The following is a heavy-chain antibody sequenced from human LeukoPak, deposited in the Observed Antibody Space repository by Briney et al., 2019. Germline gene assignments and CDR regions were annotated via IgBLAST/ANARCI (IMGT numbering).Heavy chain of an antibody. D-gene: IGHD3-16*01. J-gene: IGHJ4*02. CDR1: GFTFSSYW. Sequence: GGSLRLSCAASGFTFSSYWMSWVRQAPGKGLEWVANIKQDGSEKYYVDSVKGRFTISRDNAKNSLYLQMNSLRAEDTAVYYCARDNDSRDPPHFDYWGQGTLVTVSS. V-gene: IGHV3-7*03. CDR2: IKQDGSEK. CDR3: ARDNDSRDPPHFDY.